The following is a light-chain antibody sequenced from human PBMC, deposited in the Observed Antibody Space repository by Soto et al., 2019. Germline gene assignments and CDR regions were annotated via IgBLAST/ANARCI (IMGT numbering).Light chain of an antibody. Sequence: VLAQCPGTLSLSPGERATLSCRASQSVSSSYLAWYQQKPGQAPRLLIYGTSSRATAIPDRFSGSGSGTDFTLTISRLEPEDFAVYYCQQYGSSSWTFGQGTKVDIK. V-gene: IGKV3-20*01. CDR3: QQYGSSSWT. CDR1: QSVSSSY. J-gene: IGKJ1*01. CDR2: GTS.